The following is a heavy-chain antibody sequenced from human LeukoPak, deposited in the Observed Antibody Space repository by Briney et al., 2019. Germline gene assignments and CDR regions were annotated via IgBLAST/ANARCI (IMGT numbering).Heavy chain of an antibody. CDR3: AGGNSMDV. J-gene: IGHJ6*04. D-gene: IGHD1/OR15-1a*01. Sequence: GGSLRLSCAVSGFPFSNSWMYWVRQAPGKGLEGVANIKSDGSGISYVDSVKGRFIISRDNARNSLYLQMNSLRVEDTAVYFCAGGNSMDVWGKGTAVAVSS. CDR1: GFPFSNSW. CDR2: IKSDGSGI. V-gene: IGHV3-7*03.